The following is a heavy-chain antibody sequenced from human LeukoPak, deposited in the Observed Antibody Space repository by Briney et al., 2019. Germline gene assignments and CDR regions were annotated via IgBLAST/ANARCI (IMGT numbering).Heavy chain of an antibody. CDR2: MNPNSGNT. CDR3: ARRDDFWSGYVWFDP. Sequence: GASVKVSCKASGYTFTSYDINWVRQATGQGLERMGWMNPNSGNTGYAQKFKGRVTMTRNTSISTAYMELSSVRSADTAVYYCARRDDFWSGYVWFDPWGQGTLVTVSS. CDR1: GYTFTSYD. J-gene: IGHJ5*02. V-gene: IGHV1-8*01. D-gene: IGHD3-3*01.